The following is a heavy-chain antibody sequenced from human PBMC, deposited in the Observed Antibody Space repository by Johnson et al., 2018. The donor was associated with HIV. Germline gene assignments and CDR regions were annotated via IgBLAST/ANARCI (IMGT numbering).Heavy chain of an antibody. CDR3: AREGGQWLVLVDAFDI. V-gene: IGHV3-30-3*01. CDR2: ISYDGSNK. J-gene: IGHJ3*02. Sequence: QMLLVESGGGLVKPGGSLRLSCAASGFIFSSYAIHWVRQAPGKGLEWVAVISYDGSNKYYADSVKGRFTVSRDSAKNSLYLQMNSLRAEDTAVYYCAREGGQWLVLVDAFDIWGQGTMVTVSS. CDR1: GFIFSSYA. D-gene: IGHD6-19*01.